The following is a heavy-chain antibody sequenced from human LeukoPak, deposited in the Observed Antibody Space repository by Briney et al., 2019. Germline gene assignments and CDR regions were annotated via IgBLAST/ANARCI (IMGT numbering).Heavy chain of an antibody. V-gene: IGHV1-2*06. CDR3: ASRYCSGGSCYSIDY. Sequence: ASVKVSCKASGYTFTGYYMHWVRQAPGQGLEWMGRIDPNSGGTNYAQKFQGRVTMTRDTSISTAYMELSRLRSDDTAVYYCASRYCSGGSCYSIDYWGQGTLVTVSS. CDR2: IDPNSGGT. D-gene: IGHD2-15*01. J-gene: IGHJ4*02. CDR1: GYTFTGYY.